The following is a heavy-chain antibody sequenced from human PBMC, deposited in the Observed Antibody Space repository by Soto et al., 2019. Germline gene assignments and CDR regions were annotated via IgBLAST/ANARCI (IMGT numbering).Heavy chain of an antibody. Sequence: SETLSLTCTVSGGSISSYYWSWIRQPPGKGLEWIGYIYYSGSTNYNPSLKSRVTISVDTSKNQFSLKLSSVTAADTAVYYCARDSDSNYEEKSYYYYMDVWGKGTTVTVSS. CDR2: IYYSGST. J-gene: IGHJ6*03. CDR1: GGSISSYY. D-gene: IGHD4-4*01. V-gene: IGHV4-59*01. CDR3: ARDSDSNYEEKSYYYYMDV.